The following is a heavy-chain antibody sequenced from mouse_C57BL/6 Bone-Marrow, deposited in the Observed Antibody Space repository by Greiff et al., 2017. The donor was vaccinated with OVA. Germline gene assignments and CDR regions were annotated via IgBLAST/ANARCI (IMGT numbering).Heavy chain of an antibody. Sequence: VQLQQSGAELVRPGASVKLSCTASGFNIKDDYMHWVKQRPEQGLEWIGWIDPENGDTEYASKFQGKATITADTSSNPAYLQLGSLTSEDTAVYYCTTRGWLLREGGYWGQGTTLTVSS. CDR2: IDPENGDT. J-gene: IGHJ2*01. CDR1: GFNIKDDY. D-gene: IGHD2-3*01. CDR3: TTRGWLLREGGY. V-gene: IGHV14-4*01.